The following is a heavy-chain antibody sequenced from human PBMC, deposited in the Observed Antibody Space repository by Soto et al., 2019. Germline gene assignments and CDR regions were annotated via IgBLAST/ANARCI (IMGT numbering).Heavy chain of an antibody. J-gene: IGHJ4*02. Sequence: GGSLRLSCVASGFTFSDYAMDWVRQAPGKGLEWVTVISRDGTNKYYADSVKGRFTISRDNTKNTLYLQMHSLTVEATALYYCARDSSGWYKFDYWGQGTVVTGSS. D-gene: IGHD6-19*01. V-gene: IGHV3-30-3*01. CDR2: ISRDGTNK. CDR1: GFTFSDYA. CDR3: ARDSSGWYKFDY.